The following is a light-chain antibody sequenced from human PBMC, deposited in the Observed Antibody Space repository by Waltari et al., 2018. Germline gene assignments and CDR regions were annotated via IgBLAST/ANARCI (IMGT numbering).Light chain of an antibody. CDR1: QGINIY. J-gene: IGKJ2*03. Sequence: DIQMTQSPSSLSASAGDTVTITCRASQGINIYLNWYQWKPGKIPKRLIYAASSLESGVPSRFSGSGSGTDFTLTISRLQPEDFATYYCLQYTSHPYSFGRGTKLEIK. V-gene: IGKV1-17*01. CDR3: LQYTSHPYS. CDR2: AAS.